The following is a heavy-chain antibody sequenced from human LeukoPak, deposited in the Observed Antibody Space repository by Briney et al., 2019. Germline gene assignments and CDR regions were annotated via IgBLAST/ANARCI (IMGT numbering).Heavy chain of an antibody. Sequence: GRSLRLSCAASGFTFDDYAMHWVRQAPGKGLEWVSGISWNSGSIGYADSVEGRFTISRDNAKNSLYLQMNSLRAEDTALYYCAKDMCSGGSCYYDYWGQGTLVTVSS. CDR2: ISWNSGSI. D-gene: IGHD2-15*01. V-gene: IGHV3-9*01. J-gene: IGHJ4*02. CDR3: AKDMCSGGSCYYDY. CDR1: GFTFDDYA.